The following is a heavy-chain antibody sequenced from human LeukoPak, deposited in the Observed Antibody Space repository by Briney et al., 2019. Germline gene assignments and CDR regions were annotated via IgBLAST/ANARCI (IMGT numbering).Heavy chain of an antibody. CDR3: ARGSDYYDSSGEGFGY. Sequence: KPSETLSLTCAVYGGSFSGYYWSWIRQPPGKGLEWIGEINHSGSTNYNPSLKSRVTISVDTSKNQFSLKLSSVTAADTAVYYCARGSDYYDSSGEGFGYRGQGTLVTVSP. D-gene: IGHD3-22*01. CDR1: GGSFSGYY. V-gene: IGHV4-34*01. J-gene: IGHJ4*02. CDR2: INHSGST.